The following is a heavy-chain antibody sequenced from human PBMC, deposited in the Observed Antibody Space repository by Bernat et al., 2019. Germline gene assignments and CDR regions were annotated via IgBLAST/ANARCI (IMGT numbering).Heavy chain of an antibody. J-gene: IGHJ6*02. V-gene: IGHV1-3*01. CDR1: GYTFTSYA. CDR3: ARLPHARRYYYYGMDV. Sequence: QVQLVQSGAEVKKPGASVKVSCKASGYTFTSYAMHWVRQAPGQRLEWMGWINAGNGNTKYSQKFQGRVTITRDTSASPAYMELSSLRSEDTAVYYCARLPHARRYYYYGMDVWGQGTTVTVSS. CDR2: INAGNGNT.